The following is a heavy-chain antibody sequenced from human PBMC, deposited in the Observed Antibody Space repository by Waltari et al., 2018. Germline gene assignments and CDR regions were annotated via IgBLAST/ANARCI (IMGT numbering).Heavy chain of an antibody. CDR3: ARDPSYYYDSSGYPILGY. Sequence: QVQLVQSGAEVKKPGSSVKVSCKASGGTFSSYTISWVRQAPGQGLEWMGRIIPILGIANSARKCRGRVTMTADKSTSTAYMELSSLRSEDTAVYYCARDPSYYYDSSGYPILGYWGQGTLVTVSS. CDR2: IIPILGIA. CDR1: GGTFSSYT. V-gene: IGHV1-69*08. J-gene: IGHJ4*02. D-gene: IGHD3-22*01.